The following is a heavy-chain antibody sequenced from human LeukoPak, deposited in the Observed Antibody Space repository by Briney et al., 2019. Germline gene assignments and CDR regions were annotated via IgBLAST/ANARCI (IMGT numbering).Heavy chain of an antibody. D-gene: IGHD6-19*01. Sequence: GGSLRLSCAASGFTFSSYGMHWARQAPGKGLEWVAVIWYDGSNKYYADSVKGRFTISRDNSKNTLYLQMNSLRAEDTAVYYCAKPHSSGWYYAFDIWGQGTMVTVSS. J-gene: IGHJ3*02. CDR1: GFTFSSYG. CDR2: IWYDGSNK. V-gene: IGHV3-30*02. CDR3: AKPHSSGWYYAFDI.